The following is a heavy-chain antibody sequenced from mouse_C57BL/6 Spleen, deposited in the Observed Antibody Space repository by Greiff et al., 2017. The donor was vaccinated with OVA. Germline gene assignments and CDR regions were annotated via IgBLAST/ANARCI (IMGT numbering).Heavy chain of an antibody. D-gene: IGHD2-10*02. V-gene: IGHV1-69*01. CDR2: IDPSVSYN. CDR1: GYTFTSYW. Sequence: QVQLQQPGAELVMPGASVTLSCKASGYTFTSYWMHWVKQRPGQGLEWLGEIDPSVSYNNYNQKFKGKSTLTVDNSTSTAYMQRSSLTSEDSAVYYCAVWPLDYWGRGTTLTVSS. J-gene: IGHJ2*01. CDR3: AVWPLDY.